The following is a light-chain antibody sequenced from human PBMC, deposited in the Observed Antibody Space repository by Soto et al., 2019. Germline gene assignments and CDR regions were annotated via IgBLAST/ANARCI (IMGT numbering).Light chain of an antibody. CDR2: EVS. V-gene: IGLV2-14*01. CDR3: SSFSSITREV. J-gene: IGLJ2*01. CDR1: SSDVGGYSY. Sequence: QSALTQPASVSGSPGQSITISCTGTSSDVGGYSYVSWYQQHPGKTPKLMIYEVSNRPSGVSHRFSGSKSGNTASLTISGLQTDDEADYYCSSFSSITREVFGGGTKVTVL.